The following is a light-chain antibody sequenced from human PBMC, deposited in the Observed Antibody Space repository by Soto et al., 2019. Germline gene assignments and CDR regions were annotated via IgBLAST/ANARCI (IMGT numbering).Light chain of an antibody. V-gene: IGKV3-20*01. CDR3: QHYGTLPVGYT. CDR2: GAS. J-gene: IGKJ2*01. Sequence: EIGLTQSPGTLSLSPGERATLSCRASHSLSISYLAWYQQKLGQALRLLISGASSRDTGIPVTFSGSGSGTDFALTITRLEPEDVEVYYCQHYGTLPVGYTFGQGTRLEIK. CDR1: HSLSISY.